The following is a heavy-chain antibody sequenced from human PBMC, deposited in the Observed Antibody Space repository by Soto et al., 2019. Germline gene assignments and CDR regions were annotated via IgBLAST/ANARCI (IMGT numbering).Heavy chain of an antibody. CDR1: GYTFFTYD. CDR2: ISTYSGDT. D-gene: IGHD5-12*01. V-gene: IGHV1-18*01. CDR3: ARHNGPTTSETGFDP. Sequence: QVHLVQSGVEVKTPGASVKVSCQASGYTFFTYDISWVRQAPGQGLEWMGWISTYSGDTKYAQKFQGRVTMTTDTATTTAYLELRSLRSDDTSVYYCARHNGPTTSETGFDPWGQGTLVTVSS. J-gene: IGHJ5*02.